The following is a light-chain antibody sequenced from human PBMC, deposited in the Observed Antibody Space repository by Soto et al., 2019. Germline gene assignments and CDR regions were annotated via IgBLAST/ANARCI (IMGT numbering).Light chain of an antibody. J-gene: IGKJ2*01. CDR3: QQYDNLPRYT. V-gene: IGKV1-33*01. CDR2: DAS. CDR1: QDIRNY. Sequence: DIQMTQSPSSLSASVGDRITITCQASQDIRNYLNWYQQKPGEAPSLLIYDASNLEAGVPSRFSGGGSGTNFTFTISSLQPEDIATYYCQQYDNLPRYTFGQGTRLEI.